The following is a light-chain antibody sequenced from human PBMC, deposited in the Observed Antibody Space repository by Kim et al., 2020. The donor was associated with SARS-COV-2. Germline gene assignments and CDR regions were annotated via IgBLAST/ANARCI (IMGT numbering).Light chain of an antibody. V-gene: IGKV1-5*03. Sequence: DIQMTQSPSTLSASVGDRVTITCRATQTISDWLAWYQQKPGKAPKLLIYKASTLESGVPSRFSGSGSGTEFTLTISSLQPDDFATYYCQQYRDYSSFGGGTKVDIK. CDR1: QTISDW. CDR2: KAS. CDR3: QQYRDYSS. J-gene: IGKJ4*01.